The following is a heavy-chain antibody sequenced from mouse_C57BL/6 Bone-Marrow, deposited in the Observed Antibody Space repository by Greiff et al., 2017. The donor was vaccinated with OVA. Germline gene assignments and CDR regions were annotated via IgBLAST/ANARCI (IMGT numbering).Heavy chain of an antibody. CDR1: GFTFSSYT. J-gene: IGHJ2*01. V-gene: IGHV5-9*01. CDR2: ISGGGGNT. Sequence: EVKLVESGGGLVKPGGSLKLSCAASGFTFSSYTMSWVRQTPEKRLEWVATISGGGGNTYYPDSVKGRFTISRDNAKNTLYLQMSSLMSEDTALYYCARLIYDGTRDYFDYWGQGTTLTVSS. CDR3: ARLIYDGTRDYFDY. D-gene: IGHD2-3*01.